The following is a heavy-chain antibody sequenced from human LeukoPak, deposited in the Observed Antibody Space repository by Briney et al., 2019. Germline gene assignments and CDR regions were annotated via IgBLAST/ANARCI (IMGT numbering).Heavy chain of an antibody. D-gene: IGHD1-7*01. Sequence: PGGSLRLSCAASGFTVSSNYMSWVRQAPGKGLEWVAVISYDGSNKYYADSVKGRFTISRDNSKNTLYLQMNSLRAEDTAVYYCARRELTVGGDYWGQGTLVTVSS. J-gene: IGHJ4*02. V-gene: IGHV3-30-3*01. CDR3: ARRELTVGGDY. CDR1: GFTVSSNY. CDR2: ISYDGSNK.